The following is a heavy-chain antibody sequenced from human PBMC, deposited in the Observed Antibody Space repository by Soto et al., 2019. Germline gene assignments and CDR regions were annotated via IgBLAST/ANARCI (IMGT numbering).Heavy chain of an antibody. D-gene: IGHD6-13*01. J-gene: IGHJ5*02. CDR2: TYYRSKWYN. Sequence: PSQTLSLTCAISGDSVSSNSAAWNWIRQSPSRGLEWLGRTYYRSKWYNDYAVSVKSRITINPDTSKNQFSLQLNSVTPEDTAVYYCARGEDFFSYSSSWYGTDSNWFDPWGQGTLVTVPS. CDR1: GDSVSSNSAA. CDR3: ARGEDFFSYSSSWYGTDSNWFDP. V-gene: IGHV6-1*01.